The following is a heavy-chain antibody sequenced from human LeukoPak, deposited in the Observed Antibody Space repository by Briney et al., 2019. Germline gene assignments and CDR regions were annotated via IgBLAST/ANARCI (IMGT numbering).Heavy chain of an antibody. D-gene: IGHD3-22*01. V-gene: IGHV4-39*01. CDR2: MYYSGST. J-gene: IGHJ4*02. Sequence: SDTLSLTCTVSGGSISSIGSYWGWIRQPPGKGLEWIASMYYSGSTYYNPSLRSRVTISEDRSKNQFSLKLSSVTAADTAMYYCARHGYSFDYWGQGTLVTVSA. CDR3: ARHGYSFDY. CDR1: GGSISSIGSY.